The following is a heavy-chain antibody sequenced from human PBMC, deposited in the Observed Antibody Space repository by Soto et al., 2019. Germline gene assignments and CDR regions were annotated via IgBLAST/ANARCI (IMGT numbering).Heavy chain of an antibody. Sequence: SETLSLTCAVSGFFISSGNYWGWIRKPPGKGLEWIGSIFHAGNTYYNPSLKSRVTISVDMSKNQFSLKLNSVTAADTAVYYCARARWYDAFDVWGQGTVVTVSS. V-gene: IGHV4-38-2*01. CDR2: IFHAGNT. CDR1: GFFISSGNY. CDR3: ARARWYDAFDV. D-gene: IGHD2-15*01. J-gene: IGHJ3*01.